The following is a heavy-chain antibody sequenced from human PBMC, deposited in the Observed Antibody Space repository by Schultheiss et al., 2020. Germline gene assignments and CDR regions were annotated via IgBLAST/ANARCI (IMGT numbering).Heavy chain of an antibody. CDR3: AKEIGGGLFDY. CDR2: IWYDGSNK. D-gene: IGHD2-15*01. J-gene: IGHJ4*02. V-gene: IGHV3-30*02. CDR1: GFTFSSYA. Sequence: GGSLRLSCAASGFTFSSYAMSWVRQAPGKGLEWVAVIWYDGSNKYYADSVKGRFTISRDNSKNTLYLQMNSLRAEDTAVYYCAKEIGGGLFDYWGQGTLVTVSS.